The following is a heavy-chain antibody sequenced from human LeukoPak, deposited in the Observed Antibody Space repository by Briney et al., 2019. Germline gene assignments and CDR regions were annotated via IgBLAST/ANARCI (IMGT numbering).Heavy chain of an antibody. CDR1: GGSISSYY. J-gene: IGHJ4*02. V-gene: IGHV4-59*08. Sequence: PSETLSLTCTVSGGSISSYYWSWIRQPPGKGLELIGYIYDSGSTNYNPSLKSRVTISVDTSENQLSLKLSSVTAADTAVYYCARAGGAWIQPFFDYWGQGTLVTVSS. CDR3: ARAGGAWIQPFFDY. CDR2: IYDSGST. D-gene: IGHD5-18*01.